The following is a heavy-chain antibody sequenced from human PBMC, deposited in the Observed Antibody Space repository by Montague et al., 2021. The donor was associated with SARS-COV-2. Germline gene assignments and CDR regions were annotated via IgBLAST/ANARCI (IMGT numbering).Heavy chain of an antibody. D-gene: IGHD2-2*01. Sequence: TLSLTCTVSGGSIGSGGYYWSWIRQHPGKGLEWIGYIYYSGSTYYNPSLKSRVTISVDTSKNQFSLKLSSVTAADTAVYYCARTPAVYVVVVPAARGHFDYWGQGTRVTVSS. J-gene: IGHJ4*02. CDR3: ARTPAVYVVVVPAARGHFDY. CDR1: GGSIGSGGYY. V-gene: IGHV4-31*03. CDR2: IYYSGST.